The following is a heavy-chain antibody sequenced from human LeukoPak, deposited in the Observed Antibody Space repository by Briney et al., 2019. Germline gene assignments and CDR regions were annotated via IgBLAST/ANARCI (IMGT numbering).Heavy chain of an antibody. D-gene: IGHD3-22*01. J-gene: IGHJ4*02. V-gene: IGHV3-21*01. CDR1: GFIFSTYS. CDR3: ARGAEYYYDSSGYFPFDY. CDR2: ITGSYSHI. Sequence: GGSLRLSCAASGFIFSTYSMNWVRQAPGKGLEWVSSITGSYSHIYYADSVKGRFTISGDNAKNSLYLQMNSLRAEDTAVYYCARGAEYYYDSSGYFPFDYWGQGTLVTVSS.